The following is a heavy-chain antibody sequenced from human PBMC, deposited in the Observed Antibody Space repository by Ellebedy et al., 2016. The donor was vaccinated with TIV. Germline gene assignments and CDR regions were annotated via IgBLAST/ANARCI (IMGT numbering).Heavy chain of an antibody. V-gene: IGHV4-59*12. CDR1: GGSISSYY. Sequence: SETLSLXCTVSGGSISSYYWSWIRQPPGKGLEWIGYIYYSGSTNYNPSLKSRVTISVDRSKNQFSLKLSSVTAADTAVYYCARVGPSYCGGDCYSYFDYWGQGTLVTVSS. J-gene: IGHJ4*02. D-gene: IGHD2-21*02. CDR2: IYYSGST. CDR3: ARVGPSYCGGDCYSYFDY.